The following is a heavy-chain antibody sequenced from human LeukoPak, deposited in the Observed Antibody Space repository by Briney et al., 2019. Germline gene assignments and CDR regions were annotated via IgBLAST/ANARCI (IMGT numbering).Heavy chain of an antibody. D-gene: IGHD3-22*01. CDR3: ATSLASSGRFDY. V-gene: IGHV3-11*03. CDR2: ISSSSSRT. CDR1: GFTFSDYY. J-gene: IGHJ4*02. Sequence: KPGGSLRLSCAASGFTFSDYYMSWIRQAPGKGLEWVSYISSSSSRTNYADSVKGRFTISRDNAKNSLYLQMNSLRAEDTAVYYCATSLASSGRFDYWGQGTLVTVSS.